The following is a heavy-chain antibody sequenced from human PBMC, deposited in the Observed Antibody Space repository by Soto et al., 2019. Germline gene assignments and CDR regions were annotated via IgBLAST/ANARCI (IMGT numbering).Heavy chain of an antibody. CDR3: AKSRVGLEDCSGGSCYRPPRDFDY. CDR2: TSGSGIST. J-gene: IGHJ4*02. V-gene: IGHV3-23*01. D-gene: IGHD2-15*01. CDR1: GFTFSNYA. Sequence: GGSLRLSCAASGFTFSNYAMSWARQAPGKGLEWVSGTSGSGISTYYADSVKGRFTISRDNSKNRLYLQMNSLRAEDTAVYYCAKSRVGLEDCSGGSCYRPPRDFDYWGQGTLVTVSS.